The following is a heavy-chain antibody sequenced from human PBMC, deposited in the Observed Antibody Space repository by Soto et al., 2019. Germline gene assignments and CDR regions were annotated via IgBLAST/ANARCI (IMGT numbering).Heavy chain of an antibody. CDR2: APHSGRT. V-gene: IGHV4-4*02. J-gene: IGHJ4*02. D-gene: IGHD2-15*01. CDR3: ARSEAAGLDY. Sequence: QVQLQESGPGLVKPSWTLSLTCTVSGGSMTSSNWWNWVRQSPGKGLEWIGEAPHSGRTNYNPSLKRRVTISVDKAKNHFALKLSSVAAADAAVYYCARSEAAGLDYWGQGTLVTVSS. CDR1: GGSMTSSNW.